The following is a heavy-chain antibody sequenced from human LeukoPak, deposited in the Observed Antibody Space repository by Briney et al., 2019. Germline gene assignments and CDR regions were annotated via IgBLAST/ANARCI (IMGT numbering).Heavy chain of an antibody. D-gene: IGHD3/OR15-3a*01. Sequence: ASVKVSCKASGYTFIGYYMHWVRQAPGQGLEWMGWINPNTGGTNSAQKFQGRVSMTRDTSISTAYMELSRLRSDDTAVFYCARGGLPARSWFDPWGQGTLVTVSS. CDR3: ARGGLPARSWFDP. CDR2: INPNTGGT. J-gene: IGHJ5*02. V-gene: IGHV1-2*02. CDR1: GYTFIGYY.